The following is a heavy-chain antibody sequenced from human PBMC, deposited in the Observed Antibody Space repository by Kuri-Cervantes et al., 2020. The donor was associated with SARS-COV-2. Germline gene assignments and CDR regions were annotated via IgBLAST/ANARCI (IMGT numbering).Heavy chain of an antibody. J-gene: IGHJ4*02. CDR2: INHSGST. CDR1: GGSFSGYY. CDR3: AGGEYCSGGSCLFDY. V-gene: IGHV4-34*01. D-gene: IGHD2-15*01. Sequence: SQTLSLTCAVYGGSFSGYYWSWIRQPPGKGLEWIGEINHSGSTNYNPSLKSRVTISVDTSKNQFSLKLSSVTAADTAVYYCAGGEYCSGGSCLFDYWGQGTLVTVSS.